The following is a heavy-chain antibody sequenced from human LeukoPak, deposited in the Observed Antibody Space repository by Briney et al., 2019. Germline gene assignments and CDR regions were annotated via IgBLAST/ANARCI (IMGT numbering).Heavy chain of an antibody. Sequence: GGSLRLSCAASGFTFSSYAMSWVPQAPGKVLEWVSAISGSGGSTYYADSVKGRFTISRDNSKNTLYLQMNSLSAEDTAVYYCAKVGLPYYYDSSGYYDYWGQGTLVTVSS. V-gene: IGHV3-23*01. D-gene: IGHD3-22*01. CDR2: ISGSGGST. CDR3: AKVGLPYYYDSSGYYDY. J-gene: IGHJ4*02. CDR1: GFTFSSYA.